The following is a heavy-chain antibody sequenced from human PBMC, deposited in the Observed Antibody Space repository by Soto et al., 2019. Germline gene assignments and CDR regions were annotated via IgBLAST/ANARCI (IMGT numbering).Heavy chain of an antibody. J-gene: IGHJ3*02. CDR1: GNSINTYY. D-gene: IGHD4-17*01. CDR3: ARGATVVTNDAFDI. Sequence: SETLSLTCTVSGNSINTYYWSWFRQPPGKGLEWIGFFFDTGSTNYNPSLKSRVTISGDTSKNQFSLKLSSVTAADAAVYFCARGATVVTNDAFDIWGQGTMVT. CDR2: FFDTGST. V-gene: IGHV4-59*12.